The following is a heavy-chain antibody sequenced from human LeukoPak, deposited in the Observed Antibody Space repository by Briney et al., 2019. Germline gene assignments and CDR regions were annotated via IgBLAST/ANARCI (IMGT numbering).Heavy chain of an antibody. CDR3: ARGPAGGSYYLDY. CDR2: INSDGSST. CDR1: GFTFSSYW. J-gene: IGHJ4*02. Sequence: GGSLRLSCAASGFTFSSYWMHWVRQTPGKGLVWVSRINSDGSSTNYADSVKGRFTVSRDNAKNTLYMQMNSLRAEDTAVYYCARGPAGGSYYLDYWGQGTLVTASS. D-gene: IGHD1-26*01. V-gene: IGHV3-74*01.